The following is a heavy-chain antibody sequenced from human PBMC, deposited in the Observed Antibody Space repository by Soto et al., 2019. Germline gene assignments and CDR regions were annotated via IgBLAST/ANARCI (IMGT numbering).Heavy chain of an antibody. CDR3: ARGSYYYGSGSYFDFDY. Sequence: QVQLVQSGAEVKKPGASVKVSCKASGYTFTGYYMHWVRQAPGQGLEWMGWINPNSGGTNYAQQLQGCVTMTRDTTLSTAYMELSRLRSDDTAVYYCARGSYYYGSGSYFDFDYWGQGTLVTVSS. V-gene: IGHV1-2*04. CDR1: GYTFTGYY. J-gene: IGHJ4*02. D-gene: IGHD3-10*01. CDR2: INPNSGGT.